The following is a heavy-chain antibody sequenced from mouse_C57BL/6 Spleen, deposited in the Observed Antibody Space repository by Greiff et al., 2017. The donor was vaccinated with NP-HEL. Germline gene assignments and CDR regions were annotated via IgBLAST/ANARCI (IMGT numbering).Heavy chain of an antibody. CDR3: TRGYYYGSSYVYYAMDY. CDR1: GYTFTDYE. Sequence: QVQLQQSGAELVRPGASVTLSCKASGYTFTDYEMHWVKQTPVHGLEWIGAIDPETGGTAYNQKFKGKAILTADKSSSTAYMELRSLTSEDSAVYYCTRGYYYGSSYVYYAMDYWGKGTSVTVAS. J-gene: IGHJ4*01. V-gene: IGHV1-15*01. CDR2: IDPETGGT. D-gene: IGHD1-1*01.